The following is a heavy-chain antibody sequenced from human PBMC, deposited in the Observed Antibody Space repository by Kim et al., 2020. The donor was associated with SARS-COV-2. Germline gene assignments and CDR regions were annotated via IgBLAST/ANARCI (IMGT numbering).Heavy chain of an antibody. CDR1: GGSISSGGYY. Sequence: SETLSLTCTVSGGSISSGGYYWSWIRQHPGKGLEWIGYIYYSGSTYYNPSLKSRVTISVDTSKNQFSLKLNSVTAADTAVYYCARALRITIFGVVNWFDPWGQGTLVTVSS. CDR3: ARALRITIFGVVNWFDP. J-gene: IGHJ5*02. D-gene: IGHD3-3*01. CDR2: IYYSGST. V-gene: IGHV4-31*03.